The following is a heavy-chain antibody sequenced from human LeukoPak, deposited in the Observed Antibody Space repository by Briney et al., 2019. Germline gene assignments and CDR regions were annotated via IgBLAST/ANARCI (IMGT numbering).Heavy chain of an antibody. CDR1: GGSISSSSYY. CDR2: IYYSGSI. J-gene: IGHJ6*02. Sequence: PSETLSLTCTVSGGSISSSSYYWGWIRQPPGKGLEWIGSIYYSGSIYYNPSLKSRVTISVDTSKNQFSLKLSSVTAADTAVYYGASSRCSSTSCYYYYGMDVWGQGTTVTVSS. D-gene: IGHD2-2*01. CDR3: ASSRCSSTSCYYYYGMDV. V-gene: IGHV4-39*01.